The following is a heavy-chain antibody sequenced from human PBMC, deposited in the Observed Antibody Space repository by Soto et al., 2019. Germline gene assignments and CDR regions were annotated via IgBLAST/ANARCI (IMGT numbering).Heavy chain of an antibody. D-gene: IGHD3-3*01. V-gene: IGHV1-8*01. CDR1: GYTFTSYD. Sequence: GASVKVSCKASGYTFTSYDINWVRQATGQGLEWMGWMNPNSGNTGYAQKFQGRVTMTRNTSISTAYMELSSLRSEDTAVYYCARGRPEYYDFWSGPPPYYHYHLAVWGKGTTVTVSS. CDR3: ARGRPEYYDFWSGPPPYYHYHLAV. J-gene: IGHJ6*03. CDR2: MNPNSGNT.